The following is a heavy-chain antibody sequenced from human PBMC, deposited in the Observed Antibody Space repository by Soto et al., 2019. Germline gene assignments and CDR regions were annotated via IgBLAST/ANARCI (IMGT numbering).Heavy chain of an antibody. Sequence: SETLSLTCTVSGGSISSNYWTWIRQPPGKGLEWIGYVYNSGSTNYKPSLKSRVTISEDTSKSQFYLKGNSMTAAETAAYYCARYRREAVAGYTFDNWGQGILVTVSS. CDR3: ARYRREAVAGYTFDN. CDR2: VYNSGST. V-gene: IGHV4-59*01. D-gene: IGHD6-13*01. J-gene: IGHJ5*02. CDR1: GGSISSNY.